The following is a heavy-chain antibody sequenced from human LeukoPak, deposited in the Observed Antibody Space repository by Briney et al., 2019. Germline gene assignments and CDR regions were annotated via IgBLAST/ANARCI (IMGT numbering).Heavy chain of an antibody. CDR1: GFTVSSNY. J-gene: IGHJ4*02. D-gene: IGHD2-21*02. V-gene: IGHV3-53*01. CDR2: IYSGGST. Sequence: GGSLRLSCAASGFTVSSNYMSWVRQAPGKGLEWVSVIYSGGSTYYADSVKGRFTISRDNSKNTLYLQMNSLRAEDTAVYYCARGAPSYCGGDCYLDWGQGTLVTVSS. CDR3: ARGAPSYCGGDCYLD.